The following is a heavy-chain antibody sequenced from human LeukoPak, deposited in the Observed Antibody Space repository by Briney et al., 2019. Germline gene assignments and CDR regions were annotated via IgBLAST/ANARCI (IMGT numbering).Heavy chain of an antibody. J-gene: IGHJ6*02. CDR2: ISSSSSYI. CDR1: GFTFSSYS. V-gene: IGHV3-21*01. D-gene: IGHD2-15*01. CDR3: ARSHRGSGLLRNHYYGMDV. Sequence: GGSLRLSCAASGFTFSSYSMNWVRQAPGKGLEWVSSISSSSSYIYYADSVKGRFTISRDNAKNSLYLQMNSLRAEDTAVYYCARSHRGSGLLRNHYYGMDVWGQGTTVTVSS.